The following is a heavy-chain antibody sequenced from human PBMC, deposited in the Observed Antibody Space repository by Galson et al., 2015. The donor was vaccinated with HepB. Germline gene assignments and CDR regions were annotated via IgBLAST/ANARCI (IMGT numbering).Heavy chain of an antibody. CDR3: ARLSTHYDSSGYYGVRVAFDI. D-gene: IGHD3-22*01. CDR2: INTNTGNP. V-gene: IGHV7-4-1*02. Sequence: VKVSCKASGYTFTSYAMNWVRQAPGQGLEWMGWINTNTGNPTYAQGSTGRFVFSLDTSVSTAYLQISSLKAEDTAVYYCARLSTHYDSSGYYGVRVAFDIWGQGTMVTVSS. J-gene: IGHJ3*02. CDR1: GYTFTSYA.